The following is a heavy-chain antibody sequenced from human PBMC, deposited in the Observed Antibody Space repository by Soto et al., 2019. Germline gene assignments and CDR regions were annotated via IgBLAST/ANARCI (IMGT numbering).Heavy chain of an antibody. Sequence: GGSLRLSCAASGFTFSSYSMNWVRQAPGKGLEWVSYISSSSSTIYYADSVKGRFTISRDNAKNSLYLQMNSLRDEDTAVYYCARPTRYCSSTSCYAFDIWGQGTMVTVSS. CDR3: ARPTRYCSSTSCYAFDI. J-gene: IGHJ3*02. D-gene: IGHD2-2*01. V-gene: IGHV3-48*02. CDR1: GFTFSSYS. CDR2: ISSSSSTI.